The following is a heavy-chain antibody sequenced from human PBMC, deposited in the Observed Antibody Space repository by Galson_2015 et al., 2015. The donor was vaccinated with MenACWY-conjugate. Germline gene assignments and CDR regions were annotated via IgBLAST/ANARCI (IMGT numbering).Heavy chain of an antibody. V-gene: IGHV3-23*01. Sequence: SLRLSCAASGFTFSSHGMSWVRQAPGKGLEWVSAIRSSGGKTYYADSVKGRFTISRDDSENTLYLRMNSLRAEDTAVYYCARDHILTGHILDYWGQGNLVTVSS. D-gene: IGHD3-9*01. CDR1: GFTFSSHG. CDR3: ARDHILTGHILDY. J-gene: IGHJ4*02. CDR2: IRSSGGKT.